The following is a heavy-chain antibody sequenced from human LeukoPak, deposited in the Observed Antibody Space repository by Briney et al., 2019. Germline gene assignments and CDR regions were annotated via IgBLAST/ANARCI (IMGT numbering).Heavy chain of an antibody. D-gene: IGHD2-15*01. CDR1: GFTFSSYA. V-gene: IGHV3-23*01. J-gene: IGHJ4*02. Sequence: GGSLRLSCAASGFTFSSYAMSWARQAPGKGLEWVSAIGGSGGSTYYADSVKGRFTISRDNSKNTLYLQMNSLRAEDTAVYYCAKDRVVVVAATTGDYWGQGTLVTVSS. CDR2: IGGSGGST. CDR3: AKDRVVVVAATTGDY.